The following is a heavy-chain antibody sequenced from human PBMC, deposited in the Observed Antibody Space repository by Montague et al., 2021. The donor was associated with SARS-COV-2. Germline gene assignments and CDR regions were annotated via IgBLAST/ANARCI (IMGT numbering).Heavy chain of an antibody. J-gene: IGHJ4*02. V-gene: IGHV4-59*08. CDR3: ARGFDY. CDR1: GGSISSYY. CDR2: IYYSGST. Sequence: SETLSLTCTLSGGSISSYYCSWIRQPPGKGLEWIGYIYYSGSTNYNPSLKSRVTISVDTSKNQFSLKLSSVTAADTAVYYCARGFDYWGQGTLVTVSP.